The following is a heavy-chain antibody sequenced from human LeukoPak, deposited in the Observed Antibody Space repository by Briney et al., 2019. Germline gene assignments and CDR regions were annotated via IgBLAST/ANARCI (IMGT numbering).Heavy chain of an antibody. CDR2: IKQDGSEK. Sequence: GGSLRLSCAASGFTFSSYWMSWVRQAPGKGLEWVANIKQDGSEKYYVDSVKGRFTISRDNAKNSLYLQMNSLRAEDTAVYYCARESSGYPLGYYYMDVWGKGTTVTVSS. CDR1: GFTFSSYW. CDR3: ARESSGYPLGYYYMDV. J-gene: IGHJ6*03. V-gene: IGHV3-7*01. D-gene: IGHD3-3*01.